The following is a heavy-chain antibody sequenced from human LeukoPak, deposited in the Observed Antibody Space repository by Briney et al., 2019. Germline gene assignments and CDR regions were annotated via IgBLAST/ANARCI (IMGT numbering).Heavy chain of an antibody. V-gene: IGHV3-23*01. CDR3: AKDSRSIVGGPAAFNWFDP. D-gene: IGHD2-2*01. Sequence: GGSLRLSCAASGFTFSSYAMSWVRQAPGKGLEWVSAISGSGGSTYYADSVKGRFTISRDNSKNTLYLQMNSLRAEDTAVYYCAKDSRSIVGGPAAFNWFDPWGQETLVTVSS. CDR2: ISGSGGST. J-gene: IGHJ5*02. CDR1: GFTFSSYA.